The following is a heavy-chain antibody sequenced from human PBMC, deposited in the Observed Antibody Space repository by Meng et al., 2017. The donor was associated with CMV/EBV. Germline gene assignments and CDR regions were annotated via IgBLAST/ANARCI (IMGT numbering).Heavy chain of an antibody. CDR2: IYSGGST. D-gene: IGHD5-24*01. CDR3: AREGDGYDKAPY. J-gene: IGHJ4*02. Sequence: VQLGWSGGGLVQPGGSLRLSCAASGFTVSSNYMSWVRQAPGKGLEWVSVIYSGGSTYYADSVKGRFTISRDNSKNTLYLQMNSLRAEDTAVYYCAREGDGYDKAPYWGQGTLVTVSS. V-gene: IGHV3-66*01. CDR1: GFTVSSNY.